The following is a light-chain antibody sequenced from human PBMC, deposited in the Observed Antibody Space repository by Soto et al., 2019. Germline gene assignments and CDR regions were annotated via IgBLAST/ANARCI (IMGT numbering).Light chain of an antibody. CDR3: QQSYSLSPIT. V-gene: IGKV1-39*01. CDR1: ATISTF. Sequence: DIQMTQSPSSLSASVGDRVTLTCRASATISTFLNWYQHKPGRAPKLLIYAASRLQSGVPSRFSGSGAWTDLTLTINGLQPEDFASYYCQQSYSLSPITFGQGTRLEI. CDR2: AAS. J-gene: IGKJ5*01.